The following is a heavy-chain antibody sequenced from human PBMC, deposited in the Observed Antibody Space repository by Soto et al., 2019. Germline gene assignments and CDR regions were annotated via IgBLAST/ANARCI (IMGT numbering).Heavy chain of an antibody. V-gene: IGHV4-34*01. D-gene: IGHD6-13*01. CDR3: AALATAGTALNWFDP. CDR1: GGSFSGYY. Sequence: SETLSLTCAVYGGSFSGYYWSWIRQPPGKGLEWIGEINHSGSTNYNPSLKSRVTISVDTSKNQFSLKLSSVTAADTAVYYCAALATAGTALNWFDPWGQGTLVTVSS. CDR2: INHSGST. J-gene: IGHJ5*02.